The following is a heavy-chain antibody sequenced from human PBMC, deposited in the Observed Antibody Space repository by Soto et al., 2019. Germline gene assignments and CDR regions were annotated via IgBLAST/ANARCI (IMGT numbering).Heavy chain of an antibody. Sequence: QVQLVESGGGVVQPGKSLRLSCAASGFTFSTYGIHWVRQAPGKGLEWVALISYDGGSKYYGDSVKGRFIISRDNSHNTVSLQMNSLRADDTAVYFCAKEQLAMTVVVADYFDSWGQGTLVTVPS. V-gene: IGHV3-30*18. D-gene: IGHD3-22*01. J-gene: IGHJ4*02. CDR3: AKEQLAMTVVVADYFDS. CDR1: GFTFSTYG. CDR2: ISYDGGSK.